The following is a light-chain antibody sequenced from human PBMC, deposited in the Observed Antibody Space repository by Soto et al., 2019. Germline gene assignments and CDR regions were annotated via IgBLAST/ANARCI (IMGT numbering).Light chain of an antibody. CDR3: GTWDSSLSGVV. CDR1: SSNIGHNY. V-gene: IGLV1-51*01. CDR2: DNY. Sequence: QAVVTQPPSVSAAPGQKVIISCSGSSSNIGHNYVSWYQQVPGTAPKLLIYDNYKRPSGIPDRFSGSKSGTSATLGITGLQTGDEADYYCGTWDSSLSGVVFGGGTKLTVL. J-gene: IGLJ2*01.